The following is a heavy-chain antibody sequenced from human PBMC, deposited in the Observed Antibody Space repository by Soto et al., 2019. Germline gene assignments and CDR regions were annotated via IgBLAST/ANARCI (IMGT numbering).Heavy chain of an antibody. J-gene: IGHJ4*02. V-gene: IGHV4-39*01. D-gene: IGHD2-2*01. CDR3: ARQDIVVVPAAREFDY. Sequence: QLQLQESGPGLVKPSETLSLTCTVSGGSISSSSYYWGWIRQPPGKGLEWIGGLYYSGSTYYNPSLKSRVTISVDTSKNQFSLKLSSVTAADTAVYYCARQDIVVVPAAREFDYWGQGTLVTVSS. CDR1: GGSISSSSYY. CDR2: LYYSGST.